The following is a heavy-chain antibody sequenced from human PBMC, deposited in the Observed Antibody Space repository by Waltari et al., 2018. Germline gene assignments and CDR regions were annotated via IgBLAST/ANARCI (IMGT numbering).Heavy chain of an antibody. CDR2: IKQDGSEK. CDR1: GFTFRSYW. J-gene: IGHJ6*03. CDR3: ARGRGGYYYDMDV. D-gene: IGHD3-16*01. V-gene: IGHV3-7*01. Sequence: EVQLVESGGGLVQPGGSLRLSCAASGFTFRSYWMSWVRQAPGKGLEWGANIKQDGSEKYYVDAVKGRFTISRDNAKNSLYLQMNSLRAEDTAVYYCARGRGGYYYDMDVWGKGTTVTVSS.